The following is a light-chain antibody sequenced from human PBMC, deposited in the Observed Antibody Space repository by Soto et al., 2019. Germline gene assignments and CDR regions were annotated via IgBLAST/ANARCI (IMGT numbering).Light chain of an antibody. CDR2: DAS. CDR3: XXRXNWPPRFT. CDR1: QSVSSY. V-gene: IGKV3-11*01. J-gene: IGKJ3*01. Sequence: EIVLTQSPATLSLSPGERATLSCRASQSVSSYLAWYQQKPGQAPRLLIYDASNRATGIPARFSGSGSGTXXXXXXXXXXXEDXAVYYXXXRXNWPPRFTFGPGTKVDIK.